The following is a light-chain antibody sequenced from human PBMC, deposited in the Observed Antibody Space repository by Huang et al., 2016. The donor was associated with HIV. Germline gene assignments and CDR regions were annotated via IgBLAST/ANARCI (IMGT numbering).Light chain of an antibody. V-gene: IGKV3-20*01. J-gene: IGKJ3*01. CDR1: QTVISTY. Sequence: EIVLTQSPGTLSLSPGERATLSCRASQTVISTYLGWYQQKPGQPPRLLIYGASARATGITDRFSGSGSGTDFTLTIRRLEPEDFAVYYCQHYGSSPIFGPGTRVDLK. CDR2: GAS. CDR3: QHYGSSPI.